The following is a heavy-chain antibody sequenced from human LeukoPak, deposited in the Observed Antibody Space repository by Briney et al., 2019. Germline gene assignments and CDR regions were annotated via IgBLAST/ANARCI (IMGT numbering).Heavy chain of an antibody. J-gene: IGHJ4*02. Sequence: VASVKASCKVSGGTFSSYAISWVRQAPGQGLEWMGGIIPIFGTANYAQKFQGRVTITADESTSTAYMELSSLRSEDTAVYYCARKIGYCSSTSCYGYFDYWGQGTLVTVSS. CDR2: IIPIFGTA. D-gene: IGHD2-2*01. CDR1: GGTFSSYA. V-gene: IGHV1-69*13. CDR3: ARKIGYCSSTSCYGYFDY.